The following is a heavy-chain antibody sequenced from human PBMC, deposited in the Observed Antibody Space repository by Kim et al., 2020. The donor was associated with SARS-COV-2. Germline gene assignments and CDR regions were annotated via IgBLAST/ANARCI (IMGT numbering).Heavy chain of an antibody. V-gene: IGHV1-69*04. Sequence: FRGRVTHTADKSTSTAYMELSSLRSEDTAVYYCARDPDYYDSSGYFYFDYWGQGTLVTVSS. CDR3: ARDPDYYDSSGYFYFDY. J-gene: IGHJ4*02. D-gene: IGHD3-22*01.